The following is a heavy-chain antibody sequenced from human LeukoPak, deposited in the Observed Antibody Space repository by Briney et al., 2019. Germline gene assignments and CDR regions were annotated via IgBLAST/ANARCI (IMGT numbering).Heavy chain of an antibody. CDR1: GGSFSGYY. J-gene: IGHJ4*02. CDR3: ARVYSNYIDY. V-gene: IGHV4-34*01. Sequence: PSETLSLTCAVYGGSFSGYYWSWIRQPPGKGLEWIGEINHSGSTNYNPSLKSRVTISVDTSKNQFSLKLSSVTAADTAVYYCARVYSNYIDYWDQGTLVTVSS. D-gene: IGHD4-4*01. CDR2: INHSGST.